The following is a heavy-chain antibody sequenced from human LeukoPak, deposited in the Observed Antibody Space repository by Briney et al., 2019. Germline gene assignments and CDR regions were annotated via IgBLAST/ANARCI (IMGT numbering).Heavy chain of an antibody. CDR2: ISWNSGSI. Sequence: GGSLRLSCAASGFTFDDYAMHWVRQAPGKGLEWVSGISWNSGSIGYADSVKGRFTISRDNAKNTLYLQMNSLRAEDTAVYYCARAPTYYYDSSGYSHFDYWGQGTLVTVSS. J-gene: IGHJ4*02. CDR3: ARAPTYYYDSSGYSHFDY. D-gene: IGHD3-22*01. V-gene: IGHV3-9*01. CDR1: GFTFDDYA.